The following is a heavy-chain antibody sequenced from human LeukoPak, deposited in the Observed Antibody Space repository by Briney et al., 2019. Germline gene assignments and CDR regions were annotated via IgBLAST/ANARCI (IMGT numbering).Heavy chain of an antibody. CDR1: GFTFSSYA. Sequence: GGSLRLSCAASGFTFSSYAMHWVRQAPGRGLGWVAGISYDGSNKYYADSVKGRFTTSRDNSKNTLYLQLNSLRAEDTAVYYCARDLQRRVTMVRGVEGYVDYWGQGTLVTVSS. CDR2: ISYDGSNK. V-gene: IGHV3-30-3*01. J-gene: IGHJ4*02. D-gene: IGHD3-10*01. CDR3: ARDLQRRVTMVRGVEGYVDY.